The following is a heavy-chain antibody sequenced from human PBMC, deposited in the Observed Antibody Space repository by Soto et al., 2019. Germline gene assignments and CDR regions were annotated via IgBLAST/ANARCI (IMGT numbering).Heavy chain of an antibody. Sequence: PGGSLRLSCAASGFIFSTYGMHWVRQAPGKGLEWVAVIWYDGSNKYYADSVMGRFTISRDDSKNTLYLQLNSLRAEDTALYYCARDHYDSSGYPDSWGQGTLVTVSS. CDR3: ARDHYDSSGYPDS. CDR1: GFIFSTYG. D-gene: IGHD3-22*01. J-gene: IGHJ5*01. CDR2: IWYDGSNK. V-gene: IGHV3-33*01.